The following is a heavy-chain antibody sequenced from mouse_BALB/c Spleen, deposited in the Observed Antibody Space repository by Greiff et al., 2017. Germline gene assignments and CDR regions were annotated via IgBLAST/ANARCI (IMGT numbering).Heavy chain of an antibody. CDR2: ISDGGSYT. V-gene: IGHV5-4*02. CDR1: GFTFSDYY. Sequence: EVMLVESGGGLVKPGGSLKLSCAASGFTFSDYYMYWDRQTPEKRLEWVATISDGGSYTYYPDSVKGRFTISRDNAKNNLYLQMSSLKSEDTAMYYCARGAPYAMDYWGQGTSVTVSS. J-gene: IGHJ4*01. CDR3: ARGAPYAMDY.